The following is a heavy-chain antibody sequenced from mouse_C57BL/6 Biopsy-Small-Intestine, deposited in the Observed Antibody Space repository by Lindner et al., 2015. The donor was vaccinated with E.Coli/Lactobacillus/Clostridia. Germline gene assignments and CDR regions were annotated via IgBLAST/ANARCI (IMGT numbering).Heavy chain of an antibody. V-gene: IGHV1-42*01. CDR2: INPSTGGT. D-gene: IGHD2-5*01. J-gene: IGHJ1*03. CDR3: ARRGRVYSNFYWYFDV. CDR1: GYSFTGYY. Sequence: VQLQESGPELVKPGASVKISCKASGYSFTGYYMNWVKQSPEKSLEWIGEINPSTGGTTYNQKFKAKATLTVDKSSSTAYMQLKSLTSEDSAVYYCARRGRVYSNFYWYFDVWGTGTTVTVSS.